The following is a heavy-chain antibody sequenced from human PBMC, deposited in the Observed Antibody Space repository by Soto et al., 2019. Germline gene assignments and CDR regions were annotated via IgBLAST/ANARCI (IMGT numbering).Heavy chain of an antibody. J-gene: IGHJ4*02. V-gene: IGHV1-18*01. CDR2: ISAYNGNT. Sequence: GASVKVSCKASGYTFTSYGISWVRQAPGQGLEWMGWISAYNGNTNYAQKLQGRVTMTTDTSTSTAYMELRSLRSDDTAVYYCARDTHDFWSGYFDYWGQGTLVTVAS. CDR1: GYTFTSYG. CDR3: ARDTHDFWSGYFDY. D-gene: IGHD3-3*01.